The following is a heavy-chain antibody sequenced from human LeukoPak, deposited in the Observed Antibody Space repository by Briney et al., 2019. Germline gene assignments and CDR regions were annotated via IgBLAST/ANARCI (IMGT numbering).Heavy chain of an antibody. CDR1: GGTFSSYA. J-gene: IGHJ3*02. CDR2: IIPIFGTA. D-gene: IGHD5-24*01. V-gene: IGHV1-69*06. CDR3: ARGRDGYNFDAFDI. Sequence: SVKVSCKASGGTFSSYAISWVRQAPGQGLEWMGGIIPIFGTANYAQKFQGRVTITADKSTSTAYMELSSLRSEDTAVYYCARGRDGYNFDAFDIWGQGTMVTVSS.